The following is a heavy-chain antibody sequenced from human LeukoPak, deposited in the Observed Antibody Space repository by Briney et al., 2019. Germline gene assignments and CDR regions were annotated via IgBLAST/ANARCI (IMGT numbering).Heavy chain of an antibody. V-gene: IGHV4-59*08. J-gene: IGHJ3*02. CDR1: GGSISSYY. Sequence: SETLSLTCTVSGGSISSYYWSWIRQPPGKGLEWIGYIYYSGSTNYNPSLKSRVTISVDTSKNQFSLKLSSVTAADTAVYYCARRATIFRKDAFDIWGQGTMVTVSS. D-gene: IGHD3-9*01. CDR3: ARRATIFRKDAFDI. CDR2: IYYSGST.